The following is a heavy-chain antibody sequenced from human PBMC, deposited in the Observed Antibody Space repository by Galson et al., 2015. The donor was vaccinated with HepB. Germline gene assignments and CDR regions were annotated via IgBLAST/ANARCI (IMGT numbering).Heavy chain of an antibody. J-gene: IGHJ6*02. CDR2: ITSDSTYI. Sequence: SLRLSCAASGFTFSNYRMNWVRQAPGKGLDWVASITSDSTYIYYGESLEGRFTISRDNAKNSLSLQMSSLRADDTAVYYCARETITNYAMDVWGQWTTVTVSS. V-gene: IGHV3-21*01. CDR3: ARETITNYAMDV. CDR1: GFTFSNYR. D-gene: IGHD5-12*01.